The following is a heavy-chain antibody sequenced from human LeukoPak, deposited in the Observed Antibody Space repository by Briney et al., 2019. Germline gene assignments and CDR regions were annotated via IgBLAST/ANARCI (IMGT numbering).Heavy chain of an antibody. J-gene: IGHJ6*03. V-gene: IGHV3-30*01. CDR3: ARPARPYYYYYYMDV. CDR1: GFTFSSYA. CDR2: ISYDGSNK. D-gene: IGHD6-6*01. Sequence: GGSLRLSCAASGFTFSSYALHWVRPAPGKGLERAALISYDGSNKYYADSVKGRFTISRDNSKNTLYLQMNSLRAEDTAVYYCARPARPYYYYYYMDVWGKGTTVTVSS.